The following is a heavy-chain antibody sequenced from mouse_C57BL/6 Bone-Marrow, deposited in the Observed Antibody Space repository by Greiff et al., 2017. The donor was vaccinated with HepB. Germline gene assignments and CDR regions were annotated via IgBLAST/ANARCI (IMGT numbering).Heavy chain of an antibody. Sequence: DVQLVESGGGLVKPGGSLKLSCAASGFTFSDYGLHWVRQAPEKGLEWVAYISSGSSTIYYADTVKGRFTIARDNAKNTLFLQMTSLRSEDTAMYYCARASYYSNYDYAMDYWGQGTSVTVSS. CDR3: ARASYYSNYDYAMDY. J-gene: IGHJ4*01. V-gene: IGHV5-17*01. D-gene: IGHD2-5*01. CDR1: GFTFSDYG. CDR2: ISSGSSTI.